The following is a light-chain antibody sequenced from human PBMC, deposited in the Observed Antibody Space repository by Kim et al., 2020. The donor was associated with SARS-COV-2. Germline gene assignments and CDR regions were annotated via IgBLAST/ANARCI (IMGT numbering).Light chain of an antibody. Sequence: QSALTQPASVSGSPGQSITISCTGTSSDVGGYHYVSWYQQHPGKAPKLLIYDVSKRPSGVSNRFSGSKSDNTASLTISGLQAADEADYYCSSYTSSNTYVFATGTKVTVL. CDR2: DVS. CDR1: SSDVGGYHY. V-gene: IGLV2-14*03. J-gene: IGLJ1*01. CDR3: SSYTSSNTYV.